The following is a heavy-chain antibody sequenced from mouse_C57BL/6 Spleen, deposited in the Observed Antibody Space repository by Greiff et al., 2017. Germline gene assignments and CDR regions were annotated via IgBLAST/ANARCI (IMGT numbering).Heavy chain of an antibody. D-gene: IGHD2-2*01. Sequence: VQLQQSGAELAKPGASVKISCKASGYAFSSYWMNWVKQRPGKGLAWIGQIYPGAGDTNYNGQFKGKATLTADKSSSTAYMQLSSLTSEDSAVYFCARNGLPHCGYWGQGTTLTVSS. CDR3: ARNGLPHCGY. CDR1: GYAFSSYW. J-gene: IGHJ2*01. V-gene: IGHV1-80*01. CDR2: IYPGAGDT.